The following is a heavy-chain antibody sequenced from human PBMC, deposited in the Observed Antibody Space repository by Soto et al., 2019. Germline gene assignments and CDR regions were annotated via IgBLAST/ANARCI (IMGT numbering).Heavy chain of an antibody. CDR2: INHSGST. V-gene: IGHV4-34*01. CDR3: ARGIRRKGGNYYDSSGPLPFRWFDP. J-gene: IGHJ5*02. D-gene: IGHD3-22*01. CDR1: GGSFSGYY. Sequence: QVQLQQWGAGLLKPSETLSLTCAVYGGSFSGYYWSWIRQPPGKGLEWIGEINHSGSTNYNPSLKSRVTISVDTSKNQFSLKLSSVTAADTAVYYCARGIRRKGGNYYDSSGPLPFRWFDPWGQGTLVTVSS.